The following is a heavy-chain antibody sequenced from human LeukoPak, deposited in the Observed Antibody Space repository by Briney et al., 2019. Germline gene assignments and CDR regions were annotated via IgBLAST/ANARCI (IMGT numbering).Heavy chain of an antibody. Sequence: SVKVSCKASGGTFSSYAISWVRQAPGQGLEWMGRIIPIFGTANYAQKFHGRVTITTHESTSTAYMELSSLRSEDTAVYYCAIPSVGYCSGDSCYPGVDYYYYYMDVWGKGTTVTVSS. CDR1: GGTFSSYA. V-gene: IGHV1-69*05. CDR2: IIPIFGTA. CDR3: AIPSVGYCSGDSCYPGVDYYYYYMDV. J-gene: IGHJ6*03. D-gene: IGHD2-15*01.